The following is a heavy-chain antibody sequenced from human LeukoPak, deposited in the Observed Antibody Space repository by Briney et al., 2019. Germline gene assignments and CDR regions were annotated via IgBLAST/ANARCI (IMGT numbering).Heavy chain of an antibody. J-gene: IGHJ4*02. Sequence: ASVKVSCKASGYTFTHYAMNWVRQAPGQGLEWMGWINTNTGNPTYAQGFTGRFVFSMDTSVSTAYLQITSLKAEDTAVYFCARRSDSGRLYHDHWGQGTLVPVSS. CDR2: INTNTGNP. CDR3: ARRSDSGRLYHDH. D-gene: IGHD3-10*01. V-gene: IGHV7-4-1*02. CDR1: GYTFTHYA.